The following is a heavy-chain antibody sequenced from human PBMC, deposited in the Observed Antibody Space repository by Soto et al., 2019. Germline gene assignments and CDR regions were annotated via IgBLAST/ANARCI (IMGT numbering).Heavy chain of an antibody. CDR1: GFTFSSYG. J-gene: IGHJ5*02. Sequence: QMQLVESGGGVVQPGRSLRLSCAASGFTFSSYGMHWVRQAPGKGLEWVAVIWYDGSNKYYADSVKGRFTISRDNSKNTLYLQMNSLRAEDTAVYYCARETTDIVVVVAATTGSGWFDPWGQGTLVTVSS. CDR2: IWYDGSNK. CDR3: ARETTDIVVVVAATTGSGWFDP. D-gene: IGHD2-15*01. V-gene: IGHV3-33*01.